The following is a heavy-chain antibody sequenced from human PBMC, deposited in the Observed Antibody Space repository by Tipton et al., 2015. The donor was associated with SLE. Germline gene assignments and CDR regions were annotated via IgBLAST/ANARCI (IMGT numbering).Heavy chain of an antibody. Sequence: TLSLTCTVSGGSISSYYWSWIRQPPGKGLEWIGYIYYSGSTNYHPSLKSRVTISVDTSKNQFSLKLSSVTAADTAVYYCARVGVDGSYPSYFDYWGQGTLVTVSS. CDR2: IYYSGST. J-gene: IGHJ4*02. CDR3: ARVGVDGSYPSYFDY. CDR1: GGSISSYY. D-gene: IGHD1-26*01. V-gene: IGHV4-59*01.